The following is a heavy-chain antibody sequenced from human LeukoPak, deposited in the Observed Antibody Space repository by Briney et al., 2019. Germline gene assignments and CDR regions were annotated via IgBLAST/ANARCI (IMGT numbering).Heavy chain of an antibody. CDR1: GYDFINYG. D-gene: IGHD6-6*01. Sequence: ASVKVSCKASGYDFINYGISWVRQAPGQGLEWMGWRSIYNGNTDYKLQGRVTMTTDTSTSTAYMEVRRLRSDDTAVYYCARGGPFPSGSSSREYYLDYWGQRTLVTVSS. CDR2: RSIYNGNT. CDR3: ARGGPFPSGSSSREYYLDY. V-gene: IGHV1-18*01. J-gene: IGHJ4*02.